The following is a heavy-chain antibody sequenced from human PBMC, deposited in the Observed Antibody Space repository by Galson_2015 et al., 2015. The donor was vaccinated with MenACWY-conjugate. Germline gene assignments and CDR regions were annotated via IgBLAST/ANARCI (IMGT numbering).Heavy chain of an antibody. Sequence: QSGAEVKKPGESLEISCKGSGYTFTSFWIGWVRQMPGKGLEWMGITYPGDSETKYSPSFEGQVTISADASISTAYLLWNSLKASDTAIYYCARFGDAINWYFDLWGRGTLVTVSS. D-gene: IGHD3-10*01. CDR1: GYTFTSFW. CDR2: TYPGDSET. V-gene: IGHV5-51*01. J-gene: IGHJ2*01. CDR3: ARFGDAINWYFDL.